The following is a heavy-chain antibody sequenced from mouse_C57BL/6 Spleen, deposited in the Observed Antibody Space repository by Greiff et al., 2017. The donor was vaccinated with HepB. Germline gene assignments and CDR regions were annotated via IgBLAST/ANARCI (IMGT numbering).Heavy chain of an antibody. D-gene: IGHD1-1*01. CDR1: GYTFTSYW. Sequence: VQLQQSGTVLARPGASVKLSCKTSGYTFTSYWMHWVKQRPGQGLEWIGAIYPGNSDTSYNQKFKGKAKLTAVTSASTAYMELSSLTNEDSAVYYCTRLWYHYGAFDYWGQGTTLTVSS. V-gene: IGHV1-5*01. CDR3: TRLWYHYGAFDY. J-gene: IGHJ2*01. CDR2: IYPGNSDT.